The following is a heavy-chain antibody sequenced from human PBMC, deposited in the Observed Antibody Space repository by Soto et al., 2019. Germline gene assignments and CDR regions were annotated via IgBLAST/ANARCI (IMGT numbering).Heavy chain of an antibody. J-gene: IGHJ6*02. CDR3: ARAGLGIEVAGLFYNYGMDV. CDR2: IYYSGTT. Sequence: QVQLQESGPGLLKPSQTLSLTCTVSGGSINSGGYYWNWIRQHPGKGLEWIGFIYYSGTTYYNPSLKSRVTMSLATSKSQFSLKLSSVAAADTAVYYCARAGLGIEVAGLFYNYGMDVWGQGTTVTVSS. D-gene: IGHD6-19*01. V-gene: IGHV4-31*03. CDR1: GGSINSGGYY.